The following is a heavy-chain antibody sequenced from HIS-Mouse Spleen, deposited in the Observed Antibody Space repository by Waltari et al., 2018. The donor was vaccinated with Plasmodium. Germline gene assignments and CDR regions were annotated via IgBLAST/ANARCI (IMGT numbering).Heavy chain of an antibody. CDR2: IAYEGSNK. D-gene: IGHD1-26*01. J-gene: IGHJ4*02. CDR3: AKKAGSGSFFDY. CDR1: GFTFSSYG. V-gene: IGHV3-30*18. Sequence: QVQLVESGGGVVQPGRSLRLSCAASGFTFSSYGMHWVRQAPGKGLEWVAVIAYEGSNKYYADSVKGRFTISRDNSKNTLYLQMNSLRAEDTAVYYCAKKAGSGSFFDYWGQGTLVTVSS.